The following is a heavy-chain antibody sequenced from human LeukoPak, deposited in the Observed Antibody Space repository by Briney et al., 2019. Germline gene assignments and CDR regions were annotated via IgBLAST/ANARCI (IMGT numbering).Heavy chain of an antibody. J-gene: IGHJ4*02. D-gene: IGHD6-13*01. V-gene: IGHV3-66*01. Sequence: PGGSLRLSCAASGFTVSSSYMSWVRQAPGKGLEWVSVIYSGGSTYYADSVKGRFTISRDNSKNTLYLQMNSLRAEDTAVYYCARDRAAAGTYDYWGQGTLVTVSS. CDR3: ARDRAAAGTYDY. CDR1: GFTVSSSY. CDR2: IYSGGST.